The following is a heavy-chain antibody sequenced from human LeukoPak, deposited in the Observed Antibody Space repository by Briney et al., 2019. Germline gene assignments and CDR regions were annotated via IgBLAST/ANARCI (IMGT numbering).Heavy chain of an antibody. Sequence: SETLSLTCAVYGGSISGYYWSWIHQPPGKGLEWVGEIHYTGGTSYNPSLKSRATISIDTSKNQLSLKLSSVTAADTAVYYCARGNILSGYCFDFWGQGALVTVSS. J-gene: IGHJ4*02. V-gene: IGHV4-34*01. D-gene: IGHD3-9*01. CDR3: ARGNILSGYCFDF. CDR1: GGSISGYY. CDR2: IHYTGGT.